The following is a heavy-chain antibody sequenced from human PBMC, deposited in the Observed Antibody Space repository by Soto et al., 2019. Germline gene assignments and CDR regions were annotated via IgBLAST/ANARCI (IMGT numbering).Heavy chain of an antibody. Sequence: SETLSLTCTVSGGSISSSSYYWGWIRQPPGKGLEWIGSIYYSGSTYYNPSLKSRVTISVDTSKNQFSLKLSSVTAADTAVYYCARQGPTSWSSGWWTLGPVGSVNYYYYGMDVWGHGTTVTLSS. CDR1: GGSISSSSYY. J-gene: IGHJ6*02. CDR2: IYYSGST. V-gene: IGHV4-39*01. D-gene: IGHD6-19*01. CDR3: ARQGPTSWSSGWWTLGPVGSVNYYYYGMDV.